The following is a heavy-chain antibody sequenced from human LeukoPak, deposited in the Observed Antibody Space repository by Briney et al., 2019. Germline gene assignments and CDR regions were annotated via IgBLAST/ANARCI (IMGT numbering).Heavy chain of an antibody. D-gene: IGHD3-10*01. V-gene: IGHV1-2*02. CDR3: ASDVGIKLLSVYYYYYMDV. CDR2: INPNSGGT. J-gene: IGHJ6*03. CDR1: GYTFTVYY. Sequence: ASVTVSSMASGYTFTVYYMHWVRQAPGQGLAWMGWINPNSGGTNYPQKFQGRVTMTRETSISTAYMELSRLRSDDTAVYYCASDVGIKLLSVYYYYYMDVWGKGTTVTVSS.